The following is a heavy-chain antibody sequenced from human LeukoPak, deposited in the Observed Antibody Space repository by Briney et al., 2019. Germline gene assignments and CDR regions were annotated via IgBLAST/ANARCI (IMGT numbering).Heavy chain of an antibody. CDR2: IYYSGNT. CDR1: GDSISTNNSY. CDR3: ARHDYGDYECWFDP. D-gene: IGHD4-17*01. J-gene: IGHJ5*02. Sequence: PSETLSLTCTVSGDSISTNNSYWGWIRQPPGKGLEWIGSIYYSGNTYYNASLKSRVTISVDTSKNQFSLKLSSVTAADTAVYYCARHDYGDYECWFDPWGQGTLVTVSS. V-gene: IGHV4-39*07.